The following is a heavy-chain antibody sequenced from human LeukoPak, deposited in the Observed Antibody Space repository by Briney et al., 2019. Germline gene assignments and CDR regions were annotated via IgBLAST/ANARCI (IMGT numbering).Heavy chain of an antibody. CDR1: GGSISSYY. Sequence: KTSETLSLTCTVSGGSISSYYWSWIRQPAGKGLEWIGEINHSGSTNYNPSLKSRVTISVDTSKNQFSLKLSSVTAADTAVYYCARTPGPGGSRGWQQLAYYYYYYMDVWGKGTTVTVSS. CDR2: INHSGST. V-gene: IGHV4-34*01. J-gene: IGHJ6*03. D-gene: IGHD6-13*01. CDR3: ARTPGPGGSRGWQQLAYYYYYYMDV.